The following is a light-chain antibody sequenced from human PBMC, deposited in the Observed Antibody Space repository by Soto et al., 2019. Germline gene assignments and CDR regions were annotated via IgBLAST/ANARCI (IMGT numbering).Light chain of an antibody. CDR3: MQDTHSPART. J-gene: IGKJ2*01. CDR2: KAS. Sequence: DVVLTQSPLSLPVILGQPASISCRSSQSLVYSDGNAYLNWFHQRPGQSPRRLIYKASKRDSGVPERFRGSRSGTDVKPKISRVGAKVLGVYYCMQDTHSPARTFRKETNQEIK. V-gene: IGKV2-30*01. CDR1: QSLVYSDGNAY.